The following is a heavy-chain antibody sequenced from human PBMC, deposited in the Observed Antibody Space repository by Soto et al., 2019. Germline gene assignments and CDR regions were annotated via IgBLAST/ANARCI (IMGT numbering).Heavy chain of an antibody. J-gene: IGHJ6*03. CDR3: ARGCSGGCCYSYSMDV. Sequence: VQLVESGGGLVKPGGSLRLSCAASGFTFSSYSMNWVRQAPGKGLEWVSSISSSSSYIYYADSVKGRFTISRDNADISLYLQMNSRRADDTAVYYCARGCSGGCCYSYSMDVWGKGTTVTGS. CDR2: ISSSSSYI. D-gene: IGHD2-15*01. V-gene: IGHV3-21*01. CDR1: GFTFSSYS.